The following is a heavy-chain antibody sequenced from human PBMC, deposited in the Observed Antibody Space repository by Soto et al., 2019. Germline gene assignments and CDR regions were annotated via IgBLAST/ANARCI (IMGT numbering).Heavy chain of an antibody. CDR2: SSGSGGST. CDR3: AKRKWDDSGSAFDI. CDR1: GGIFSDYA. D-gene: IGHD1-26*01. J-gene: IGHJ3*02. V-gene: IGHV3-23*01. Sequence: GTLRLSCGVSGGIFSDYAMSWVRQAPGKGLERVSGSSGSGGSTYYAASVKGRFTISRDNSNNTLFLQMSGLRADAEAAYYFAKRKWDDSGSAFDIWGQGTMVTVSS.